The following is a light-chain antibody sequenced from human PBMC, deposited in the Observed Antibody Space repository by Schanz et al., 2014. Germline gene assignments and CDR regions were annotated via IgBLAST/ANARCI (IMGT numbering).Light chain of an antibody. Sequence: DIVMTQSPLSLPVTPGEPASISCRSSQSLLHTNGYNYLDWYLQKPGQSPQLLIYLASSRASGVPDRFSGSGSGTDFTLKISRVEADDVGVYYCMQALQTPRLTFGGGTKVEIK. CDR3: MQALQTPRLT. V-gene: IGKV2-28*01. J-gene: IGKJ4*01. CDR2: LAS. CDR1: QSLLHTNGYNY.